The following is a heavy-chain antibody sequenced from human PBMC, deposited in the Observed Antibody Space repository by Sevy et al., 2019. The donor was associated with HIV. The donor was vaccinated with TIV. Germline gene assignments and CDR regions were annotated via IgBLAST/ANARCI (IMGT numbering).Heavy chain of an antibody. CDR3: ARATYYYDSSGYYSYGMDV. CDR2: IDWDDDK. D-gene: IGHD3-22*01. V-gene: IGHV2-70*01. Sequence: SGPTLVKPTQTLTLTCTFSGFSLSTSGMCVSWIRQPPGKALEWLALIDWDDDKYYSTSLKTRLTISKATSKNQVALKMTNMDPVDTATYYCARATYYYDSSGYYSYGMDVWGQGTTVTVSS. J-gene: IGHJ6*02. CDR1: GFSLSTSGMC.